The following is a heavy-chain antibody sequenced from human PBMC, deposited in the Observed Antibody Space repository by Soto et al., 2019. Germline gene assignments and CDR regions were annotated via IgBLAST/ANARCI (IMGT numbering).Heavy chain of an antibody. D-gene: IGHD2-15*01. V-gene: IGHV4-30-4*01. Sequence: SETLSLTCSVSGDSISSVDYFWAWIRQPPXQALEYIGYIYKSATTYYNPSFESRVAISLDTSKSQFSLNVTSVTAADTAVYFCARGRYCLTGRCFPNWFDSWGQGTLVTVSS. J-gene: IGHJ5*01. CDR3: ARGRYCLTGRCFPNWFDS. CDR2: IYKSATT. CDR1: GDSISSVDYF.